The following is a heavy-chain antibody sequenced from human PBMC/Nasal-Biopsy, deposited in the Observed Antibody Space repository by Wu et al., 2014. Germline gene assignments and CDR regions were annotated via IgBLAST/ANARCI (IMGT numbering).Heavy chain of an antibody. V-gene: IGHV4-59*01. CDR3: AGDSSGYLAY. CDR1: GDSISYYY. J-gene: IGHJ4*02. D-gene: IGHD3-22*01. CDR2: IDYSGRT. Sequence: TLSLTCTVSGDSISYYYWSWIRQPAGKGLEWIGYIDYSGRTDSNPSLKSRVTISIDTSNNQFSLKLNSVTAADTAVYFCAGDSSGYLAYWGQGTPGHRLL.